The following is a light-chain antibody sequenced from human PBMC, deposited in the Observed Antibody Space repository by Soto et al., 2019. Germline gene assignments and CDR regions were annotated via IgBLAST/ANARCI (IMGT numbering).Light chain of an antibody. CDR1: QSVSSSY. CDR3: QQYATSPTT. CDR2: GAS. Sequence: EIVLTQSPGTLSLSPGERATLSCRASQSVSSSYLAWYQQKPGQAPRFLIYGASTRATGIPDRFSGSGSGTDFTLTISRLEPEDFAVYYCQQYATSPTTFGQGTKVDI. J-gene: IGKJ1*01. V-gene: IGKV3-20*01.